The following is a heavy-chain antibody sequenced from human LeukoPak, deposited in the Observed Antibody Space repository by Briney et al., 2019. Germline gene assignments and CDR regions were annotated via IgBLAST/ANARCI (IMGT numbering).Heavy chain of an antibody. CDR3: VREFRGGYFDY. Sequence: ASVKVSCKASGHTFTNYYVHWVRQAPGQGLEWLGLINPDGISTNYAQRSQGRVTMTRDTSTGTVYMELSSLISDDTALYCCVREFRGGYFDYWGQGTLVTVSS. J-gene: IGHJ4*02. CDR2: INPDGIST. CDR1: GHTFTNYY. D-gene: IGHD3-10*01. V-gene: IGHV1-46*01.